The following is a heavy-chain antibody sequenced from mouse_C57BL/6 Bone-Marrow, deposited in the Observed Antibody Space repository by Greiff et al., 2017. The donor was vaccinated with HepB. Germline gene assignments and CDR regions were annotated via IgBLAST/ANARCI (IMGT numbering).Heavy chain of an antibody. CDR2: ISNLAYSI. V-gene: IGHV5-15*01. J-gene: IGHJ2*01. CDR1: GFTFSDYG. CDR3: ARASSYYFDY. Sequence: EVQLQESGGGLVQPGGSLKLSCAASGFTFSDYGMAWVRQAPRKGPEWVAFISNLAYSIYYADTVTGRFTISRENAKNTLYLEMSSLRSEDTAMYYCARASSYYFDYWGQGTTLTVSS.